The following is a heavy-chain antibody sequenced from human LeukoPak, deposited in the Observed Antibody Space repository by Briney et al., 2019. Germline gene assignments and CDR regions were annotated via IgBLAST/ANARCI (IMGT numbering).Heavy chain of an antibody. CDR1: GYSFTSYW. Sequence: PGESLKISCKGSGYSFTSYWIGWVRQMPGKGLEWMGIIYPGDSDTRYSPSFQGQVTISADKSISTAYLQWSSLKASDTAIYHCARLSYYGSGSYYFDYWGQGTLVTVSS. D-gene: IGHD3-10*01. CDR2: IYPGDSDT. V-gene: IGHV5-51*01. CDR3: ARLSYYGSGSYYFDY. J-gene: IGHJ4*02.